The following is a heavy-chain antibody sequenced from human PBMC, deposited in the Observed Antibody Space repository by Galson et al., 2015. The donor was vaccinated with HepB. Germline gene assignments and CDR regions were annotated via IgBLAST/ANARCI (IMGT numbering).Heavy chain of an antibody. CDR1: GFTFSSYA. CDR3: ATSPLSSGYYWRWDAFDF. V-gene: IGHV3-30-3*01. Sequence: SLRLSCAASGFTFSSYAMHWVRQAPGKGLEWAAVISYDGGNKFYAASVKGRVTISRDNSKNTLYLQMNSLRAEDTAVYYCATSPLSSGYYWRWDAFDFWGRVTMVTVSS. J-gene: IGHJ3*01. CDR2: ISYDGGNK. D-gene: IGHD3-22*01.